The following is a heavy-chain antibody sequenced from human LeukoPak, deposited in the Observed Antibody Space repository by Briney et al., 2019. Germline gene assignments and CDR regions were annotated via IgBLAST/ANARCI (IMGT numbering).Heavy chain of an antibody. V-gene: IGHV1-24*01. CDR3: ATTPYCGGDCPLYYYGMDV. Sequence: ASVNVSCKVSGYTLTELSMHWVRQAPGKGLEWMGGFDPEDGETIYAQKFQGRVTMTEDTSTDTAYMELSSLRSEDTAVYYCATTPYCGGDCPLYYYGMDVWGQGTTVTVSS. CDR1: GYTLTELS. D-gene: IGHD2-21*02. J-gene: IGHJ6*02. CDR2: FDPEDGET.